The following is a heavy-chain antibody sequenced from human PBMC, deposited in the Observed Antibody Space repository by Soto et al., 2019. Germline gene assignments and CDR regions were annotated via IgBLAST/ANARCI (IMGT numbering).Heavy chain of an antibody. CDR1: GYTFTSYG. CDR2: ISAYNGNT. D-gene: IGHD6-13*01. J-gene: IGHJ4*02. V-gene: IGHV1-18*01. Sequence: ASVKVSCKASGYTFTSYGISWVRQAPGQGLEWMGWISAYNGNTNYAQKLQGRVTLTTDSFTSTAYMELRSLRSDDTAVYYCASFRSYSSSWYPTVDWGQGTLVTSPQ. CDR3: ASFRSYSSSWYPTVD.